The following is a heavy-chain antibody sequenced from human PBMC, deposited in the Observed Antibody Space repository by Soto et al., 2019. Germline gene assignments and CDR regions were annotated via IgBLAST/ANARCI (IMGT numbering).Heavy chain of an antibody. CDR2: INPRTGST. CDR1: GYSFTNYC. J-gene: IGHJ2*01. CDR3: ARDGGLLTASWHYDL. D-gene: IGHD2-15*01. V-gene: IGHV1-46*01. Sequence: QVQLVQSGADVKKPGTSVKVSCKAAGYSFTNYCMYCVRQAPGQGLEWMGMINPRTGSTRYAQKFQDRVTLTRDTSTTTVYMELSTLISDDTAVYYCARDGGLLTASWHYDLWGPGTLVTVSS.